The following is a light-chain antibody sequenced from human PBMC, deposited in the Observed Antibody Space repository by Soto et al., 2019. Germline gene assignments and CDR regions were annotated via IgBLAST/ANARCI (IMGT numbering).Light chain of an antibody. Sequence: IQMTQAPSTRSASLGDRATITWGASQSINRWLAWYQQKQGQAPKLLIYKASSLESGVPSRFSGGGIGTEGSISISSLQTDDGATYYCQQYSTYPYIFGQGTKVDIK. CDR2: KAS. CDR3: QQYSTYPYI. CDR1: QSINRW. V-gene: IGKV1-5*03. J-gene: IGKJ2*01.